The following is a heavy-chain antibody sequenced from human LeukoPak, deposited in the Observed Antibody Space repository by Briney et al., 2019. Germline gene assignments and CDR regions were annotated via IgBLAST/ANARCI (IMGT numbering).Heavy chain of an antibody. D-gene: IGHD4-17*01. V-gene: IGHV3-43*01. CDR2: ISWDGGST. J-gene: IGHJ4*02. CDR1: GFTFDDYT. CDR3: AKGFGEYLDYGDYYFDY. Sequence: QPGGSLRLSCTASGFTFDDYTMHWVRQAPGKGLEWVSLISWDGGSTYYADSVKGRFTISRDNSKNSLYLQMNSLRTEDTALYYCAKGFGEYLDYGDYYFDYWGQGTLVAVSS.